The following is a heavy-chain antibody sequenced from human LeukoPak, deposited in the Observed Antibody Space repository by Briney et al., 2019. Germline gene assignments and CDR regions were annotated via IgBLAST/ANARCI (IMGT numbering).Heavy chain of an antibody. Sequence: ASVKVSCKASGGTFSSYAISWVRQAPGQGLEWMGGIIPIFGTANYAQKFQGRVTITADESTSTAYMELSSLRSEDTAVYYCARGCAADTAMIHVDYWGQGTLVTVSA. J-gene: IGHJ4*02. D-gene: IGHD5-18*01. CDR2: IIPIFGTA. V-gene: IGHV1-69*01. CDR3: ARGCAADTAMIHVDY. CDR1: GGTFSSYA.